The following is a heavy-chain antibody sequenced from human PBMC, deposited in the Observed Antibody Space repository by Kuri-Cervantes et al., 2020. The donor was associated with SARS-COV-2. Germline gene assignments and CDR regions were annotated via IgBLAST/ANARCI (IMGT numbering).Heavy chain of an antibody. CDR3: ARDVGYGGTSELDITYFDY. D-gene: IGHD4-23*01. V-gene: IGHV1-69*13. CDR1: GGTFSSYA. J-gene: IGHJ4*02. CDR2: IIPIFGTA. Sequence: SVNVSCKASGGTFSSYAISWVRQAPGQGLEWMGGIIPIFGTANYAQKFQGRVTITADESTRTAYMELSSLRSEDTAVYFCARDVGYGGTSELDITYFDYWGQGTLVTVSS.